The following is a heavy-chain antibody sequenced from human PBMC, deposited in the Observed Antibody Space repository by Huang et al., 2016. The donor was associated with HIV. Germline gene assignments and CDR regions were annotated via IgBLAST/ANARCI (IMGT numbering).Heavy chain of an antibody. D-gene: IGHD4-17*01. CDR1: GFTFSSYT. CDR3: ASGGDYGDYLKY. V-gene: IGHV3-21*01. CDR2: ISSSGSYI. Sequence: EVQLVGSGGGLVKPGGSLRLSCAASGFTFSSYTMNWVRQAPGKGLEWVSSISSSGSYIYFGDSLKGRFTNSRDNAKNSLFLQLNSLRAEDTAVYYCASGGDYGDYLKYWGQGTLVTVSS. J-gene: IGHJ4*02.